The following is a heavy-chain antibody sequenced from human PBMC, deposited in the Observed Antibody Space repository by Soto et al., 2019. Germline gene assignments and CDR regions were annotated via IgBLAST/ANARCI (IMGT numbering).Heavy chain of an antibody. CDR1: GYTFTSYA. Sequence: ASVKVSCKASGYTFTSYAMHWVRQAPGQRLEWMGWINAGNGNTKYSQKFQGRVTITRDTSASTAYMELSSLRSEDTAVYYCERDPSYYGMDVWGQGKTVTVSS. CDR2: INAGNGNT. J-gene: IGHJ6*02. V-gene: IGHV1-3*01. CDR3: ERDPSYYGMDV.